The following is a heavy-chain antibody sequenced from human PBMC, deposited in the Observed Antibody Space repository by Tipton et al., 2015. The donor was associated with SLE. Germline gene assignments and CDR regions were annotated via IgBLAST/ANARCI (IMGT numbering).Heavy chain of an antibody. CDR3: VKSRYYSKAFDI. CDR2: ISWNSGNR. J-gene: IGHJ3*02. V-gene: IGHV3-9*01. D-gene: IGHD3-10*01. CDR1: GFTFDVYT. Sequence: SLRLSCAASGFTFDVYTMHWVRQAPGKGLEWVSGISWNSGNRDYADSVKGRFTISRDNTKSSLYLQMNTLRAEDTALYYCVKSRYYSKAFDIWGQGTMVTVST.